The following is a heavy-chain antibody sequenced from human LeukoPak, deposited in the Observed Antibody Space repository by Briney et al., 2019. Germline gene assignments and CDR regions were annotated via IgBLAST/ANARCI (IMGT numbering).Heavy chain of an antibody. CDR1: GFTVSSNY. J-gene: IGHJ4*02. Sequence: GGSLRLSCAASGFTVSSNYMSWVRQAPGKGLEWVSVIYSGGSTYYADSVKGRFAISRDNSKNTLYLQMNSLRAEDTAVYYCAKDSGDPGGWTLYYFDYWGQGTLVTVSS. CDR2: IYSGGST. D-gene: IGHD1-26*01. V-gene: IGHV3-53*05. CDR3: AKDSGDPGGWTLYYFDY.